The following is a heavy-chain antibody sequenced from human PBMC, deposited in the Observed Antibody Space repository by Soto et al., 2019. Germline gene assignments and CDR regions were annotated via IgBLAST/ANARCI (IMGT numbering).Heavy chain of an antibody. D-gene: IGHD3-10*01. V-gene: IGHV3-23*01. CDR3: AKARITMVRGVINYFDY. J-gene: IGHJ4*02. CDR1: GFTFSSYA. CDR2: ISGSGGST. Sequence: PGWSLRLSCAASGFTFSSYAMSWVRQAPGKGLEWVSAISGSGGSTYYADSVKGRFTISRDNSKNTLHLQMNSLRAEDTAVYYCAKARITMVRGVINYFDYWGQGNMVTV.